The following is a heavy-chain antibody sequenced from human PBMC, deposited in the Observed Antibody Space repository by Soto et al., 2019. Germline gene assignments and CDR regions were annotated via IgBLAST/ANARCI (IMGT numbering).Heavy chain of an antibody. CDR3: AAATTWNFHFPY. V-gene: IGHV3-33*03. J-gene: IGHJ4*02. CDR2: IWYDGSNK. D-gene: IGHD1-7*01. Sequence: QAQLVESGGGVVQPGTSLRLSCAASGFTISTHGMHWVRQAPGKGLEWLANIWYDGSNKFYAESVKGRFSISKDNSKNTLYLQMSSLRAEDKAVDYCAAATTWNFHFPYWGQGTQVTVSS. CDR1: GFTISTHG.